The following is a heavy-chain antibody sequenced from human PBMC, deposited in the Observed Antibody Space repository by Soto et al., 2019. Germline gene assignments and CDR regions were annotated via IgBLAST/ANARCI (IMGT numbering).Heavy chain of an antibody. J-gene: IGHJ5*02. CDR2: IWYDGSNK. CDR3: ARGVGDIVLVPAAHEHNWFDP. V-gene: IGHV3-33*01. Sequence: QVQLVESGGGVVQPGRSLRLSCAASGFTFSSYGMHWVRQAPGKGLEWVAVIWYDGSNKYYADSVKGRFTISRDNSKNTLYLQMNGQRAEDTAVYYCARGVGDIVLVPAAHEHNWFDPWGQGTLVTVSS. D-gene: IGHD2-2*01. CDR1: GFTFSSYG.